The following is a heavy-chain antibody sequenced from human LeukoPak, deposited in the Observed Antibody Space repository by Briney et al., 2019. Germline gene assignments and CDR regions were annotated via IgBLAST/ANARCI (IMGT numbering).Heavy chain of an antibody. V-gene: IGHV3-23*01. D-gene: IGHD3-3*01. Sequence: GGSLRLSCAATGFTSSNYAMSWVSQAPGKGLEWVSTISGSGYSTYYADSVMGRFTISRDNSKNTLYLQMNSLRAEDTAVYYCAKAVYDFWSGYQFDYWGQGTLATVSS. CDR3: AKAVYDFWSGYQFDY. CDR2: ISGSGYST. CDR1: GFTSSNYA. J-gene: IGHJ4*02.